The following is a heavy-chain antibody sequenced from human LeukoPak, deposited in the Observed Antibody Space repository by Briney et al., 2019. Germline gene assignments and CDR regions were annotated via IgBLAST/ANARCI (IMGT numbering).Heavy chain of an antibody. J-gene: IGHJ6*03. CDR1: GFTFISNY. CDR3: ARVRGGTAVVTGDYYYYMDF. D-gene: IGHD5-18*01. V-gene: IGHV3-53*01. CDR2: IYSGGST. Sequence: GGSLRLSCAASGFTFISNYMTWVRQAPGKGLEWVSVIYSGGSTYYADSVKGRFTISRDNSKNTLYLQMNSLRAEDTAVYYCARVRGGTAVVTGDYYYYMDFWGKGTTVTVSS.